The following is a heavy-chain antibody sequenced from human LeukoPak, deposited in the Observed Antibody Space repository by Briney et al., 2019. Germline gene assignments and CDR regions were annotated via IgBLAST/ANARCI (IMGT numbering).Heavy chain of an antibody. J-gene: IGHJ4*02. CDR2: ISTSGSTT. Sequence: GGSRRLSCAASGFTFSSYAMSWVRQAPGKGLEWVSYISTSGSTTYYADSVKGRFTISRDNAKNSLYLQMNSLRAEDTAVYYCARGGDSSGYEYYFDYWGQGTLVTVSS. D-gene: IGHD3-22*01. V-gene: IGHV3-48*04. CDR3: ARGGDSSGYEYYFDY. CDR1: GFTFSSYA.